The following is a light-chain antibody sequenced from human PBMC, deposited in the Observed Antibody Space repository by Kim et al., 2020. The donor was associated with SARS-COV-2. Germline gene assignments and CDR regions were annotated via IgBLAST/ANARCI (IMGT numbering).Light chain of an antibody. J-gene: IGLJ2*01. CDR2: DNT. CDR1: SSNIGAGYD. V-gene: IGLV1-40*01. Sequence: QSVLTQPPSVSGAPGQRVTISCTGSSSNIGAGYDVHWYQQLPGTAPTLLISDNTNRPSGVPDRFSGSRSGTSASLAIAGLQAEDEADYYCQSFDSSLSSLVFGGGTQLTVL. CDR3: QSFDSSLSSLV.